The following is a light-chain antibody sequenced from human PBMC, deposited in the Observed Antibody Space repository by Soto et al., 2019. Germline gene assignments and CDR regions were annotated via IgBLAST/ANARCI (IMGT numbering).Light chain of an antibody. Sequence: EIVLTQSPGTLSLSPGERATLSCRASQSVSNTFLAWYQQKPGQAPRLLIFGVSNRATGIPDRFSGSGSGTDFTLTISRLEPEDFAVYYCGQFVSAPPRTFGQGTKVEIK. J-gene: IGKJ1*01. CDR1: QSVSNTF. CDR2: GVS. CDR3: GQFVSAPPRT. V-gene: IGKV3-20*01.